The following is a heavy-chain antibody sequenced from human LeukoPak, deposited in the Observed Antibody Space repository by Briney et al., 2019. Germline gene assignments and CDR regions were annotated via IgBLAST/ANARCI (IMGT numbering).Heavy chain of an antibody. J-gene: IGHJ4*02. CDR2: IYYSGST. CDR3: ARHMVRGWYVPSGY. V-gene: IGHV4-39*01. D-gene: IGHD6-19*01. Sequence: SETLSLTCTVSGGSISSSSYYWGWIRQPPGKGLERIGSIYYSGSTYYNPSLKSPVTISVDTSKNQFSLKLSSVTAADTAVYYCARHMVRGWYVPSGYWGQGTLVTVSS. CDR1: GGSISSSSYY.